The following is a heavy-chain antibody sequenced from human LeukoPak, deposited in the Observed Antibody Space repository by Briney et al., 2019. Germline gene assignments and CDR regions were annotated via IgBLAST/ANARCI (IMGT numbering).Heavy chain of an antibody. J-gene: IGHJ6*03. CDR2: IKQDGSEK. D-gene: IGHD5-18*01. V-gene: IGHV3-7*01. CDR1: GFTFSSYW. CDR3: ARGGYSYGYYYYYYMDV. Sequence: GGSLRLSCAASGFTFSSYWMSCVRQAPGKGLEWVANIKQDGSEKYYVDSVKGRFTISRDNAKNSLYLQMNSLRAEDTAVYYCARGGYSYGYYYYYYMDVWGKGTTVTVSS.